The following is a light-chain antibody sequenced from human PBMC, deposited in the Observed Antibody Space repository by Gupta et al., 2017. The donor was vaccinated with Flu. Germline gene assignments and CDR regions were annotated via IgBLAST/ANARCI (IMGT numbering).Light chain of an antibody. CDR1: SGINVGTYR. CDR3: MIWHSSAVV. CDR2: YKSDSDK. J-gene: IGLJ2*01. V-gene: IGLV5-45*02. Sequence: QAVLTQPSSLSASPGASASLTCTLRSGINVGTYRIYWYQQKPGSPPQYLLRYKSDSDKQQGSGVPSRFSGSKDASANAGILLISGHQSEDEADYYCMIWHSSAVVFGGGTKLTVL.